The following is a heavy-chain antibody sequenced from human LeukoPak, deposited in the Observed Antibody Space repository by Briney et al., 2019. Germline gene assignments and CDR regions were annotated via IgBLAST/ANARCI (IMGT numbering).Heavy chain of an antibody. CDR3: ARDPHPGGYCSSTSCGAWFDP. Sequence: SETLSLTCGVYGGSFSGYYWSWIRQPPGKGLEWIGEINHSGSTNYNPSLKSRVTISVDTSKNQFSLKLSSVTAADTAVYYCARDPHPGGYCSSTSCGAWFDPWGQGTLVTVSS. J-gene: IGHJ5*02. CDR1: GGSFSGYY. D-gene: IGHD2-2*03. V-gene: IGHV4-34*01. CDR2: INHSGST.